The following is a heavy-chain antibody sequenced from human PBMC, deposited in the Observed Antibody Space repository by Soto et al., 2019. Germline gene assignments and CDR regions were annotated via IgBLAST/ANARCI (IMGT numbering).Heavy chain of an antibody. CDR2: IYYSGST. CDR1: GGSISSGGYY. V-gene: IGHV4-31*03. CDR3: ARQLGYCSSTSCWGFDP. D-gene: IGHD2-2*01. Sequence: PSETLSLTCTVSGGSISSGGYYWSWIRQHPGKGLEWIGYIYYSGSTYYNPSLKNRVTISVDTSKNQFSLKLSSVTAADTAVYYCARQLGYCSSTSCWGFDPWGQGTLVTVSS. J-gene: IGHJ5*02.